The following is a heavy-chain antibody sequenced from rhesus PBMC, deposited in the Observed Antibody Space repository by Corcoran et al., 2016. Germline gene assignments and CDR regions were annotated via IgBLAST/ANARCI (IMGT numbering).Heavy chain of an antibody. J-gene: IGHJ5-2*02. CDR2: IYGDSAST. V-gene: IGHV4S9*01. Sequence: QVQLQESGPGLVKPSETLSLTCGVSRGSLSDTYYWNWIRQPPGQGLGGIANIYGDSASTYYNPSLRSRVTISKDTSKNQFSLKLSSVTAADTAVYYCASYEDDYGYYVGDNSLDVWGRGVLVTVSS. CDR3: ASYEDDYGYYVGDNSLDV. CDR1: RGSLSDTYY. D-gene: IGHD3-9*01.